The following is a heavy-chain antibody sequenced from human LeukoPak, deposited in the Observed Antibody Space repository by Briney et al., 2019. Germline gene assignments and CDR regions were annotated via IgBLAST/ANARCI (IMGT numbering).Heavy chain of an antibody. CDR2: IYPGDSDT. CDR3: ARLGEYCSSTSCLHSSYYYYMDV. Sequence: GESLKISCKGSGYSFTSYWIGWVRQMPGKGLEWMGIIYPGDSDTRYSPSFQGQVTISADKSISTAYLQWSSLKASDTAMYYCARLGEYCSSTSCLHSSYYYYMDVWGKGTTVTISS. V-gene: IGHV5-51*01. J-gene: IGHJ6*03. D-gene: IGHD2-2*01. CDR1: GYSFTSYW.